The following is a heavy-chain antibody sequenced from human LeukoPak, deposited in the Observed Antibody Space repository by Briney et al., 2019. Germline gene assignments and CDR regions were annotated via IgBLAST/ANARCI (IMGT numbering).Heavy chain of an antibody. J-gene: IGHJ4*02. CDR3: ASISHVWSGYYTVYFDY. Sequence: ASVKVSCKASGYIFTDYHIHWVRQAPGQGLEGMGWINPNSGDTNFPQKFQGRVTMTRDTSISTAYMELSSLRSDDTALYYCASISHVWSGYYTVYFDYWGQGTLVTVSS. CDR2: INPNSGDT. CDR1: GYIFTDYH. V-gene: IGHV1-2*02. D-gene: IGHD3-3*02.